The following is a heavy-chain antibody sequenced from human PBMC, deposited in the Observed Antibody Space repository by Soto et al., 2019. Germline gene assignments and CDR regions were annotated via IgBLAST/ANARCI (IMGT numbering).Heavy chain of an antibody. Sequence: QVQLVESGGGVAQPGRSLRLSCAASGFTFSSYGMHWVRQAPGKGLEWVAVISYDGSNKYYADSVKGRFTISRDNSKNTLYLQMNSLRAEDTAVYYCAKVPPHSSGNYWGQGTLVTVSS. V-gene: IGHV3-30*18. CDR2: ISYDGSNK. CDR3: AKVPPHSSGNY. D-gene: IGHD6-19*01. CDR1: GFTFSSYG. J-gene: IGHJ4*02.